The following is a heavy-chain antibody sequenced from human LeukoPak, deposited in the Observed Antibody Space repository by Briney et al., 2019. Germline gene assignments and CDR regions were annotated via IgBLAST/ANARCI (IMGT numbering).Heavy chain of an antibody. J-gene: IGHJ4*02. CDR1: GGSFGGYY. CDR3: ARDGFWAFDY. V-gene: IGHV4-34*01. D-gene: IGHD3-3*01. CDR2: INHSGST. Sequence: PSETLSLTCAVYGGSFGGYYWSWIRQPPGKGLEWIGEINHSGSTNYNPSLKSRVTISVDTSKNQFSLKLSSVTAADTAVYYCARDGFWAFDYWGQGTLVTVSS.